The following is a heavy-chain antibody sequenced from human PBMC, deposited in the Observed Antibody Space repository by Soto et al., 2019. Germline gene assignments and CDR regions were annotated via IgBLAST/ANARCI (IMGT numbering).Heavy chain of an antibody. CDR1: GGTFSSYV. CDR2: IIPIFGTA. D-gene: IGHD1-7*01. V-gene: IGHV1-69*13. Sequence: ASVKVSCKASGGTFSSYVISWVRQAPGKGLEWMGGIIPIFGTANYAQKFQGKVTITADESTSTAYVELSSLRSEDTAVYYGAVRDGWNYGPRPYYYYGMDVWGQGTTVTVSS. J-gene: IGHJ6*02. CDR3: AVRDGWNYGPRPYYYYGMDV.